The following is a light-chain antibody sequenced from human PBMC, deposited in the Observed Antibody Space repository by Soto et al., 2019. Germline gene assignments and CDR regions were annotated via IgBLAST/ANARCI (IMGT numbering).Light chain of an antibody. V-gene: IGKV3-20*01. CDR3: QLYDISPPFT. J-gene: IGKJ2*01. CDR1: QSVSSRY. Sequence: ESVLTQSPGTLSLSPGERATLSCRASQSVSSRYLARYQQKPGQAHRLLIYGASSRATGVPDRFSGSGSGTEFTLILTGLEPDDFGVYYCQLYDISPPFTFGPGTRLEI. CDR2: GAS.